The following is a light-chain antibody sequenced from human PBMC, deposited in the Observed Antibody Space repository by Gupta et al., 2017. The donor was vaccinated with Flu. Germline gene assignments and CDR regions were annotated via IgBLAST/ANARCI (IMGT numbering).Light chain of an antibody. CDR1: QGISTY. CDR2: AAS. CDR3: QHDNNSPPT. Sequence: DVQMTQCRSSLSGSVGDRITIPCRARQGISTYLAWFQQKPGKAPKPLIYAASRLQSGVPSRFSGSGSGTDFTLTISSLQPEDFPTHYCQHDNNSPPTFGQGTKLDIK. V-gene: IGKV1-16*01. J-gene: IGKJ2*01.